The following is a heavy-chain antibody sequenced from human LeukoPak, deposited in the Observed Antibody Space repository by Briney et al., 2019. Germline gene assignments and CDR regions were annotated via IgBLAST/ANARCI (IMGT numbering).Heavy chain of an antibody. J-gene: IGHJ1*01. CDR2: ISAYNGNT. CDR1: GYTFTSYG. CDR3: ASPTSGYYYGPAEHFQH. D-gene: IGHD3-22*01. Sequence: ASVKVSCKASGYTFTSYGISWVRQAPGQGLEWMGWISAYNGNTNYAQKLQGRVTMTTDTSTSTAYMELRSLRSDDTAVYYCASPTSGYYYGPAEHFQHWGQGTLVTVSS. V-gene: IGHV1-18*01.